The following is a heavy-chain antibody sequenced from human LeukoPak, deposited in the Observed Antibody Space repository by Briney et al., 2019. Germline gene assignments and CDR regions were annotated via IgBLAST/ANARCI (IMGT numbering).Heavy chain of an antibody. J-gene: IGHJ5*02. CDR2: MHPGESEI. D-gene: IGHD1-26*01. CDR3: AKTIASLGSGTRYFAP. V-gene: IGHV5-51*01. Sequence: GESLRISCKASGYSFTNYWIAWVRQKPGKGLEWMGIMHPGESEINYSPSFEGQVTISADTSISTAYLEWYSLKASDSAIYYCAKTIASLGSGTRYFAPWGQGTMITVSS. CDR1: GYSFTNYW.